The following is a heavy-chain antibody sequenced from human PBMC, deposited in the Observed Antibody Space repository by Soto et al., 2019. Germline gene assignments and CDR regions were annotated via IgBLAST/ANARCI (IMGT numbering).Heavy chain of an antibody. Sequence: QVQLVESGGGVVQPERSLRLSCAASGFTFSSYAMHWVRQAPGKGLEWVAVISYDGSNKYYADSVKGRFTISRDNSKNTLYLQMNSLRAEDTAVYYSARSPLSGGDYGKFDYWGQGTLVTVSS. CDR3: ARSPLSGGDYGKFDY. J-gene: IGHJ4*02. V-gene: IGHV3-30-3*01. CDR1: GFTFSSYA. D-gene: IGHD4-17*01. CDR2: ISYDGSNK.